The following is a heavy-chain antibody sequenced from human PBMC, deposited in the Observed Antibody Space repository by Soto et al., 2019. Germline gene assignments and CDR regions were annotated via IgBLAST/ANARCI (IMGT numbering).Heavy chain of an antibody. J-gene: IGHJ4*02. CDR1: GFTVSSNY. V-gene: IGHV3-53*01. D-gene: IGHD1-26*01. Sequence: EVQLVESGGGLIRPGGSLRLSCAASGFTVSSNYMSWVRQAPGKGLEWVSVIYSGGSTYYADSVKGRFTISRDNSKNTLYLQMNSLRAEDTAVYYCARERSGSYYFDYWCQGTLVTVSS. CDR3: ARERSGSYYFDY. CDR2: IYSGGST.